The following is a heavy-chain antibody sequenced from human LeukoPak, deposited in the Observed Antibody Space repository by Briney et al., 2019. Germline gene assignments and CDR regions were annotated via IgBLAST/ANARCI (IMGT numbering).Heavy chain of an antibody. CDR2: INTKSDDI. CDR3: ARAEEATWGIDP. CDR1: GFTFSSYW. V-gene: IGHV3-48*01. J-gene: IGHJ5*02. D-gene: IGHD3-16*01. Sequence: GGSLRLSCAASGFTFSSYWMSWVRQAPGKGLEWLSYINTKSDDIYHADSVKGRFTVSRDNAKNSLYLQMNNLRVEDTAVYYCARAEEATWGIDPWGQGILVTVSS.